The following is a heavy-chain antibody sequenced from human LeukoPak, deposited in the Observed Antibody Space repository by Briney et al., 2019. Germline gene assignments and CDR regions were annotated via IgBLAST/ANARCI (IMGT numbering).Heavy chain of an antibody. J-gene: IGHJ6*03. D-gene: IGHD6-6*01. CDR2: IKQDASEK. V-gene: IGHV3-7*04. Sequence: GGSLRLSCAASRFTFSNYWMNWVRQARGKGLEWVANIKQDASEKYYVDSVRGRFTISRDNAKNSLYLQMDSLRGEDTAVYFCARGVAALMDVWGKGTTVTVSS. CDR1: RFTFSNYW. CDR3: ARGVAALMDV.